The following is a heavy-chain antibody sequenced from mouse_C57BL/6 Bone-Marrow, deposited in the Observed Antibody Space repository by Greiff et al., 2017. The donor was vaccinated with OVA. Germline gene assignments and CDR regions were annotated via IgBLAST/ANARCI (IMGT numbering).Heavy chain of an antibody. J-gene: IGHJ4*01. Sequence: VHLVESGPGLVQPSQSLSITCTVSGFSLTSYGVHWVRQSPGKGLEWLGVIWSGGSTDYNAAFISRLSISKDNSKSQVFFKMNSLQADDTAIYYCARRDGYYNAMDYWGQGTSVTVSS. D-gene: IGHD2-3*01. CDR1: GFSLTSYG. V-gene: IGHV2-2*01. CDR2: IWSGGST. CDR3: ARRDGYYNAMDY.